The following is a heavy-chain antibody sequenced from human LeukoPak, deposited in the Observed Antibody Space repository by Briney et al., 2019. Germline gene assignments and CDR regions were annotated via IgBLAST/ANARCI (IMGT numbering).Heavy chain of an antibody. D-gene: IGHD2-2*02. CDR3: ATLEGLVPASAIPGSLHA. J-gene: IGHJ5*02. Sequence: ASVKLSCKASGYRLGNLDFNWERQPPAPGLERMGWMNLNTGYTAYEAEFLGSLTMTADTSIDTAYMELGGLRSEDTSMYYCATLEGLVPASAIPGSLHAWGQGTLVSVSS. CDR1: GYRLGNLD. CDR2: MNLNTGYT. V-gene: IGHV1-8*01.